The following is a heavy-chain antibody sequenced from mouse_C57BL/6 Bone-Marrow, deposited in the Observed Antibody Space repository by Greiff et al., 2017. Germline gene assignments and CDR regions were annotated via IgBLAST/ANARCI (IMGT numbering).Heavy chain of an antibody. CDR1: GYTFTSYW. CDR3: AMQDYYGSSPYYFDY. CDR2: IHPSDSVT. Sequence: VQLQQSGAELVKPGASVKVSCKASGYTFTSYWMHWVKQRPGQGLEWIGRIHPSDSVTNYNQKFKGKATLTVDKSSSTAYMQLSSLTSEDSAVYDCAMQDYYGSSPYYFDYWGQGTTRTVSS. D-gene: IGHD1-1*01. J-gene: IGHJ2*01. V-gene: IGHV1-74*01.